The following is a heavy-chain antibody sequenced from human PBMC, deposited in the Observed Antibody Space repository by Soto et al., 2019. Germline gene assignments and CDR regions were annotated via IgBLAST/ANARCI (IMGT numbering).Heavy chain of an antibody. Sequence: GGSLRLSCAASGFTSSSYAMSWVRQAPGRGLEWVSAISGSGGSTYYADSVKGRFTISRDNSKNTLYLQMNSLRAEDTAVYYCAKEAPYSSSWYFNWFDPWGQGTLVTVS. CDR3: AKEAPYSSSWYFNWFDP. J-gene: IGHJ5*02. CDR2: ISGSGGST. V-gene: IGHV3-23*01. D-gene: IGHD6-13*01. CDR1: GFTSSSYA.